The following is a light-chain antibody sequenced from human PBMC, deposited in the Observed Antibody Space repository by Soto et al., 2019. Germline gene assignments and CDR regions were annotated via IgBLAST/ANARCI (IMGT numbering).Light chain of an antibody. Sequence: QSALTQPASVSGSPGQSITISCTGTSNDLGGYDYVSWYQQHPGKAPKLMIYEVSNRPSGVSNRFSGSKSGNTASLTISGLQAEDEANYYCSSYTSSSSLVVFGGGTKVTVL. V-gene: IGLV2-14*03. CDR2: EVS. J-gene: IGLJ2*01. CDR1: SNDLGGYDY. CDR3: SSYTSSSSLVV.